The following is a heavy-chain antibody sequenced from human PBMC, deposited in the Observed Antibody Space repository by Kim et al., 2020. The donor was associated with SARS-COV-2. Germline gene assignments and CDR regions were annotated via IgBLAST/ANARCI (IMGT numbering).Heavy chain of an antibody. J-gene: IGHJ6*02. CDR3: ARGGPITGTTFAYYYGMDV. V-gene: IGHV1-69*13. Sequence: SVKVSCKASGGTFSSYAISWVRQAPGQGLEWMGGIIPIFGTANYAQKFQGRVTITADESTSTAYMELSSLRSEDTAVYYCARGGPITGTTFAYYYGMDVWGQGTTVTVSS. CDR1: GGTFSSYA. CDR2: IIPIFGTA. D-gene: IGHD1-7*01.